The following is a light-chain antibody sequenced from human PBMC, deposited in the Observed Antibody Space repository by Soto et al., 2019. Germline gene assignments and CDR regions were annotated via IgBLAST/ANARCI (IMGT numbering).Light chain of an antibody. V-gene: IGLV2-8*01. J-gene: IGLJ2*01. CDR3: SSYAGSNNGV. CDR2: EVN. Sequence: QSALTQPPSASGSPGQSVTISCTGTSSDVGGYHYVSWYQQHPGKASKLMIYEVNKRPSGVPDRFSGSKSGNTASLTVSGLQAEDEADYYCSSYAGSNNGVFGGGTKVTVL. CDR1: SSDVGGYHY.